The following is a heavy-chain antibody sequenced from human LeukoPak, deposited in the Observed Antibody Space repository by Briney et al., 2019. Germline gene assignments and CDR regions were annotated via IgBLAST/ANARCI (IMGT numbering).Heavy chain of an antibody. V-gene: IGHV5-51*01. D-gene: IGHD6-13*01. CDR3: ARHLPYSNNWYATDY. CDR1: AYSFTSYW. CDR2: IYPGDSDT. J-gene: IGHJ4*02. Sequence: GESLKISCKGSAYSFTSYWIAWVRQMPGKGLEWMGIIYPGDSDTRYSPSFQGQVTISADKSISTAYLQWSSLQASDTARYYCARHLPYSNNWYATDYWGQGTLVTVSS.